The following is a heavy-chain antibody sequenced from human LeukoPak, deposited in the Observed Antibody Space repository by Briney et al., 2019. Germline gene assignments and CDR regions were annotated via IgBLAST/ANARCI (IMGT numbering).Heavy chain of an antibody. Sequence: SETLSLTCTVSGGSISSYYWSWIRQPAGKGLEWIGRIYTSGSTNYNPSLKSRVTMSVDTSKNQFSLKLSSVTAADTAVYYCAGLGRGLDFWSGPGHYYYYGMDVWGQGTTVTVSS. V-gene: IGHV4-4*07. CDR3: AGLGRGLDFWSGPGHYYYYGMDV. CDR1: GGSISSYY. D-gene: IGHD3-3*01. CDR2: IYTSGST. J-gene: IGHJ6*02.